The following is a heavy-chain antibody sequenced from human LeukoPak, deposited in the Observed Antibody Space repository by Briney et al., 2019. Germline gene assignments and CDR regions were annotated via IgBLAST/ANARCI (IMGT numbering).Heavy chain of an antibody. CDR1: GYTFTSYG. CDR2: ISAYNGNT. J-gene: IGHJ5*02. CDR3: ARVLYYYDSSGTSLYNWFDP. V-gene: IGHV1-18*01. Sequence: ASVKVSCKASGYTFTSYGISWVRQAPGQGLEWMGWISAYNGNTNYAQKLQGRVTMTTDTSTSTAYMELRSLRSDDTAVYYCARVLYYYDSSGTSLYNWFDPWGQGTLVTVSS. D-gene: IGHD3-22*01.